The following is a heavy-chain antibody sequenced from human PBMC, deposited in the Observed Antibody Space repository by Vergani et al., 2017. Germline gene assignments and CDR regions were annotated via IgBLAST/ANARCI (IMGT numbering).Heavy chain of an antibody. CDR2: IYSTGST. CDR1: GGSFSSGNW. J-gene: IGHJ4*02. CDR3: ARMGGYDEGDAFRIGYFDS. Sequence: QVQLQESGPGLVKPPGTLSLTCAVSGGSFSSGNWWSWVRQPPGKGLEWIGYIYSTGSTHHNPSLRRRINMSVDTSKNQFSLKLNSVTAADTAMYYCARMGGYDEGDAFRIGYFDSWGPGILVTVSS. D-gene: IGHD3-22*01. V-gene: IGHV4-4*03.